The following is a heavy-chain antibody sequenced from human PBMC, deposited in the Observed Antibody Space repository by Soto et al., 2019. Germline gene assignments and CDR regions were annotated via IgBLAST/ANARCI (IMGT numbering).Heavy chain of an antibody. Sequence: QLQLQESGSGLIKASETLSLTCTVSGGSITSGGYSWSWVRQPPGKGPEWIGYIFCSGNSHHNPSLEGRVTISIERSRNQFSLKLRSVTAADTATYFCARGGATTVAPFWYFDLWGRGTLVTVSS. CDR3: ARGGATTVAPFWYFDL. J-gene: IGHJ2*01. CDR1: GGSITSGGYS. D-gene: IGHD4-17*01. V-gene: IGHV4-30-2*01. CDR2: IFCSGNS.